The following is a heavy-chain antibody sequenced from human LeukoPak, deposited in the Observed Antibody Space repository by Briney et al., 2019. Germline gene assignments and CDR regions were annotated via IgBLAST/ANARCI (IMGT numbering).Heavy chain of an antibody. D-gene: IGHD6-19*01. Sequence: ASVKVSCKASGYTFTGYGISWVRQAPGQGLEWMGWISAYDGNTNYAQKLQGRVTMTTDTSTSTAYMELRSLRSDDTAVYYCARDLRIAVAGRVFDYWGQGTLVTVSS. CDR1: GYTFTGYG. V-gene: IGHV1-18*04. J-gene: IGHJ4*02. CDR3: ARDLRIAVAGRVFDY. CDR2: ISAYDGNT.